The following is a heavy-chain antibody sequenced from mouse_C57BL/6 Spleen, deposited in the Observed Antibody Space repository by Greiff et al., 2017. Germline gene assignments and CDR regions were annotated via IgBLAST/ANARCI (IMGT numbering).Heavy chain of an antibody. J-gene: IGHJ4*01. Sequence: EVQRVESGPELVKPGASVKMSCKASGYTFTDYNMHWVKQSHGKSLEWIGYINPNNGGTSYNQKFKGKATLTVNKSSSTAYMELRSLTSEDSAVYYCADYSNYYYAMDYWGQGTSVTVSS. CDR1: GYTFTDYN. CDR3: ADYSNYYYAMDY. V-gene: IGHV1-22*01. D-gene: IGHD2-5*01. CDR2: INPNNGGT.